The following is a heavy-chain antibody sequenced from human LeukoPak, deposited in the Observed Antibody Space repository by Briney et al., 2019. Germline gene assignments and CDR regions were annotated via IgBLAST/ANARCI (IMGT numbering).Heavy chain of an antibody. CDR1: RFTFSSYS. CDR3: TTPDGHGDYLRGDAFDI. D-gene: IGHD4-17*01. CDR2: ISSSGSYI. Sequence: GGSLRLSCAASRFTFSSYSMNWVRQAPGKGLEWVSSISSSGSYIYYADSVKGRFTISRDNSKNTLYLQMNSLKTEDTAVYYCTTPDGHGDYLRGDAFDIWGQGTMVTVSS. V-gene: IGHV3-21*03. J-gene: IGHJ3*02.